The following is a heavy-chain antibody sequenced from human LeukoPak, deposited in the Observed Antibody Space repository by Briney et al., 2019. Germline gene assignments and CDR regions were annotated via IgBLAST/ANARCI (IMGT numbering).Heavy chain of an antibody. Sequence: GSLRLSCAASGFTFSSYAMHWIRQPPGKGLEWIGEINHSGSTNYNPSLKSRVTISVDTSKNQFSLKLSSVTAADTAVYYCARVKVVVVAATPGFDYWGQGTLVTVSS. D-gene: IGHD2-15*01. V-gene: IGHV4-34*01. CDR1: GFTFSSYA. J-gene: IGHJ4*02. CDR3: ARVKVVVVAATPGFDY. CDR2: INHSGST.